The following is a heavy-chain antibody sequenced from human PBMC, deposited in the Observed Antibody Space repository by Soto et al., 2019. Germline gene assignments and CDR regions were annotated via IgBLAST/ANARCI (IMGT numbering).Heavy chain of an antibody. D-gene: IGHD5-18*01. CDR1: GFTFSTYA. Sequence: EVQLLESGGGLVQPGGSLRLSCAASGFTFSTYAMTWVRQAPGKGLEWVSAISASGGSTYYADSVKGRFTISRDNSKNKMYLQMNSLRVEDTAVYYCAKVGFPYSYSYLFYYGGQGTLVTVSS. J-gene: IGHJ4*02. CDR2: ISASGGST. V-gene: IGHV3-23*01. CDR3: AKVGFPYSYSYLFYY.